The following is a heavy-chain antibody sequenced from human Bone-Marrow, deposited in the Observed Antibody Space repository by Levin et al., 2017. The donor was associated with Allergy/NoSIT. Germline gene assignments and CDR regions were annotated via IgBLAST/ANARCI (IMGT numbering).Heavy chain of an antibody. V-gene: IGHV4-39*01. CDR2: IYYSGST. D-gene: IGHD6-19*01. J-gene: IGHJ4*02. Sequence: SETLSLTCTVSGGSISSSSYYWGWIRQPPGKGLEWIGSIYYSGSTYYNPSLKSRVTISVDTSKNQFSLKLSSVTAADTAVYYCARRPRSPGYSSGWGCWVFDYWGQGTLVTVSS. CDR3: ARRPRSPGYSSGWGCWVFDY. CDR1: GGSISSSSYY.